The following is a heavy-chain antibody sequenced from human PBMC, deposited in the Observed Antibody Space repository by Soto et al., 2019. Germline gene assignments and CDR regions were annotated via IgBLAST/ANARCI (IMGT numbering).Heavy chain of an antibody. CDR3: ANPYSRYYYYGMDV. J-gene: IGHJ6*02. CDR2: ISDSGGSP. D-gene: IGHD2-21*01. Sequence: EVQLLESGGGLVQPGGSLRLSCAASGFTFSSYAMSWVRQAPGKGLEWVSTISDSGGSPYYADSVKGRFTISRDNSKNALYLHVNSLRAEDTAVYYCANPYSRYYYYGMDVWGQGTTVTVSS. V-gene: IGHV3-23*01. CDR1: GFTFSSYA.